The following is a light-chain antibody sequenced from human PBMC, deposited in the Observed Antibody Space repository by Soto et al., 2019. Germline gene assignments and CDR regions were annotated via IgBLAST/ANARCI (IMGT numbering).Light chain of an antibody. Sequence: DIVLTQTRLSSPVTLGQPASISCRSSQSLVHIDGNTYFNWLQQRPGQPPRLLVYKICNRFPGVPDRFSGSGAGTDFTLKISRVEAEEVGVYYCMQATQAYTFGQGTRLEIK. V-gene: IGKV2-24*01. CDR3: MQATQAYT. CDR1: QSLVHIDGNTY. J-gene: IGKJ2*01. CDR2: KIC.